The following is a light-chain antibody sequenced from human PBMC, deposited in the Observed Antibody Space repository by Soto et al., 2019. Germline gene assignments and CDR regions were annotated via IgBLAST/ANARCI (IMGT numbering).Light chain of an antibody. V-gene: IGKV1-5*01. CDR2: DAS. Sequence: DIQMTQSPSTLSASVGDRVTITCRASRSISDWLAWYQQKPGKAPELLIFDASNLKSGVSSRFSGSGSGTEFTLTISRLQPDDVATYYCQHYNSYSEAFGQGTKVDIK. CDR1: RSISDW. CDR3: QHYNSYSEA. J-gene: IGKJ1*01.